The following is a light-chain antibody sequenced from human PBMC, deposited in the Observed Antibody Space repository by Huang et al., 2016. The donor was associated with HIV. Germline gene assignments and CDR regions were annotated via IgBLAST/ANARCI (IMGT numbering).Light chain of an antibody. V-gene: IGKV3-20*01. J-gene: IGKJ4*01. CDR1: PSVSSNY. Sequence: EIVLTQSPGPLSLSPGERATLPSRASPSVSSNYLAWYQQKPGQAPRCLIFGASSRATGIPDRFSGSGSGTDFTLTISRLEPEDFAVYYCQQYGSVPLTFGGGTKVEIK. CDR3: QQYGSVPLT. CDR2: GAS.